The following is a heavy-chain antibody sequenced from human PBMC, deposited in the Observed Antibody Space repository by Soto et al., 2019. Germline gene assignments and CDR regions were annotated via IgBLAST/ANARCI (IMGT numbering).Heavy chain of an antibody. CDR1: GCSISSGDYY. D-gene: IGHD4-17*01. Sequence: SETLSLTCTVSGCSISSGDYYWSWIRQPPGKGLEWIGYIYYSGSTYYNPSLKSRVTISVDTSKNQFSLKLSSVTAADTAVYYCARRTRRHGDYAKNDYWGQGTLVTVSS. J-gene: IGHJ4*02. CDR3: ARRTRRHGDYAKNDY. CDR2: IYYSGST. V-gene: IGHV4-30-4*01.